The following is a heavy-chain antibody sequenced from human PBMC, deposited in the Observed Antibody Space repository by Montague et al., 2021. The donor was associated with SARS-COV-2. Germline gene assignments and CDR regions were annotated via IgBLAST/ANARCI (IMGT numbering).Heavy chain of an antibody. V-gene: IGHV4-38-2*02. CDR2: IYHSGST. CDR1: RYSISSGYY. Sequence: SETLSLTCTVSRYSISSGYYWGWIRQPPGKGLEWIGSIYHSGSTYYNPSLKSRVTISVDTSKNQFSMKLSSVTAADTAVYYCERERRYCRGGSCYSGWFDPWGQGTLVTVSS. J-gene: IGHJ5*02. D-gene: IGHD2-15*01. CDR3: ERERRYCRGGSCYSGWFDP.